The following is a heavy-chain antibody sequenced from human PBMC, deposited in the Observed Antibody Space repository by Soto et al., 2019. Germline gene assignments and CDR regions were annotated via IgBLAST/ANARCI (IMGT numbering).Heavy chain of an antibody. Sequence: SEPLFLPCTVSGGTISSYYWSWIRLSPGKGLEWIGYIYYSGSTNYNPSLKSRVTISVDTSKNQFSLKLSSVTAADTAVYYCARGGYSYGYYYYYGMDVWGLATTVTVAS. CDR2: IYYSGST. D-gene: IGHD5-18*01. V-gene: IGHV4-59*01. CDR3: ARGGYSYGYYYYYGMDV. CDR1: GGTISSYY. J-gene: IGHJ6*02.